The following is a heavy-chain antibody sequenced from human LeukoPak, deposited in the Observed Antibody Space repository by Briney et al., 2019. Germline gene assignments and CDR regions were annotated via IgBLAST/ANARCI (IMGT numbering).Heavy chain of an antibody. D-gene: IGHD6-6*01. V-gene: IGHV4-39*02. CDR1: GGSISSSSYY. CDR2: IYYSGST. CDR3: ARDRLSSSFWENAFDI. Sequence: SETLSLTCTVSGGSISSSSYYWGWIRQPPGKGLEWIGSIYYSGSTYYNPSLKSRVTISVDTSKNQFSLKLSSVTAADTAVYYCARDRLSSSFWENAFDIWGQGTMVTVSS. J-gene: IGHJ3*02.